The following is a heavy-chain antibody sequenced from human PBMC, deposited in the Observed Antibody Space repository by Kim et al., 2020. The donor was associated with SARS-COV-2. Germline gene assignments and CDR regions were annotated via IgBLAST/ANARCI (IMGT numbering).Heavy chain of an antibody. CDR3: ARGTVSDYYYYMDV. D-gene: IGHD1-26*01. Sequence: NPSLKSRVPISVDTSKNQFSLKLSSVTAADTAVYYCARGTVSDYYYYMDVWGKGTTVTVSS. V-gene: IGHV4-34*01. J-gene: IGHJ6*03.